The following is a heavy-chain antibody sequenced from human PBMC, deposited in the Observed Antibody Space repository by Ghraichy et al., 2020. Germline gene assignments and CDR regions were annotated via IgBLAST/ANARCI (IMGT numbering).Heavy chain of an antibody. J-gene: IGHJ4*02. CDR2: IWNDGSNK. Sequence: GGSLRLSCAASGFTFSTYGMHWVRQAPGKGLEWVAVIWNDGSNKNYVDSVRGRFTISRDNSKNTLYLQMNSLRAEDTAMYYCVRGGANYDFWSGPHWGQGTLVTVSP. CDR1: GFTFSTYG. V-gene: IGHV3-33*01. D-gene: IGHD3-3*01. CDR3: VRGGANYDFWSGPH.